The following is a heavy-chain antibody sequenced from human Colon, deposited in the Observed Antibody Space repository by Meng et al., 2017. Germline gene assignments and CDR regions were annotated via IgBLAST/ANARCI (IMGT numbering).Heavy chain of an antibody. CDR3: ARGEVYDF. CDR2: IYSSGST. J-gene: IGHJ4*02. D-gene: IGHD2-8*01. CDR1: GGSVSSGSHY. V-gene: IGHV4-61*01. Sequence: QVQLQESGPGLVRPSETLSLTCTVSGGSVSSGSHYWSWIRQPPGKGLEWIGYIYSSGSTNYNPSLKSRVTISADTSKNQFSLKLNSVTAADTAVYYCARGEVYDFCGQGTLVTVSS.